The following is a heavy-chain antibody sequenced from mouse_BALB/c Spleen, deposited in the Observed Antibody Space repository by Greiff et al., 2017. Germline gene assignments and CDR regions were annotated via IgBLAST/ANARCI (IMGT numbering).Heavy chain of an antibody. CDR1: GYTFSSYW. V-gene: IGHV1-9*01. CDR2: ILPGRGST. CDR3: ARSGWYFDV. Sequence: QVQLQQSGAELMKPGASVKISCKATGYTFSSYWIEWVKQRPGHGLEWIGEILPGRGSTNYNEKFKGKATFTANTSSITAYMQLSSLTSEDSAVYCCARSGWYFDVWGAGTTVTVSS. J-gene: IGHJ1*01.